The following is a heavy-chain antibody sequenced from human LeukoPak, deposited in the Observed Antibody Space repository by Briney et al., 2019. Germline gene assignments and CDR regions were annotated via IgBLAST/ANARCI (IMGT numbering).Heavy chain of an antibody. CDR3: ARRVAAAGSTGLRYIDV. D-gene: IGHD6-13*01. V-gene: IGHV3-23*01. Sequence: PGGSLRLSCAASGFTFSSYAMSWVRQAPGKGLEWVSAISGSGGSTYYADSVKGRFTLSRDNANNSLYLQMNSLRAEDTAVYYCARRVAAAGSTGLRYIDVWGKGTTVTVSS. CDR1: GFTFSSYA. J-gene: IGHJ6*03. CDR2: ISGSGGST.